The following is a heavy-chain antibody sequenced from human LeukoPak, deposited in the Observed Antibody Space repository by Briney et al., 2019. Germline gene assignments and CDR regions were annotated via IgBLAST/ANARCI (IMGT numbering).Heavy chain of an antibody. D-gene: IGHD7-27*01. CDR3: AKDGGLWVSAHWGDS. CDR1: GFTFSSYT. J-gene: IGHJ4*02. Sequence: GGSLRLSCAASGFTFSSYTMSWVRQAPGKRLEWVSTITTSDGNTYYADSVKGRFTVSRDNSKNTLYLQMNSLRAEDTAVYYCAKDGGLWVSAHWGDSWGRGTLVTVSS. V-gene: IGHV3-23*01. CDR2: ITTSDGNT.